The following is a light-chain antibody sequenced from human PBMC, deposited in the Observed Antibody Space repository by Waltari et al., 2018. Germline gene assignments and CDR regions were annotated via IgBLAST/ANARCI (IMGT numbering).Light chain of an antibody. CDR2: DAS. CDR3: LQDYSYPWT. J-gene: IGKJ1*01. Sequence: AIQMTQSPSSLSASVGDRVTLTCRASQGIRNDLGWYQQRSGKAPMLLIYDASSLQTGVPSRFSGSGSGTGFTLTISSLQPEDFGTYYCLQDYSYPWTFGQGTKVEVK. CDR1: QGIRND. V-gene: IGKV1-6*01.